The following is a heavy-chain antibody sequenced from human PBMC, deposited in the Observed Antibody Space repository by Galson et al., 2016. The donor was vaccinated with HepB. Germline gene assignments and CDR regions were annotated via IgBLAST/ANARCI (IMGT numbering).Heavy chain of an antibody. V-gene: IGHV3-30-3*01. CDR2: ISYDGNNK. Sequence: SLRLSCAASGFTFSSYAMHWVRQAPGKGLEWVAVISYDGNNKYFAGSVKGRFTISRENSYNTLYLQMKSLRPDDTAVYYCAKAAGGSSVSLPDYWGQGALSPSPQ. J-gene: IGHJ4*02. CDR1: GFTFSSYA. CDR3: AKAAGGSSVSLPDY. D-gene: IGHD1-26*01.